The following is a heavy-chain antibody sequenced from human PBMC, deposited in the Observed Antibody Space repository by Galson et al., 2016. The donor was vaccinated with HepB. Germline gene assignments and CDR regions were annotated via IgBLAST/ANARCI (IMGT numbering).Heavy chain of an antibody. CDR2: INAANGDT. J-gene: IGHJ6*02. CDR3: ARGHIVATVDYYYYGLDA. Sequence: SVKVSCKASGYTFTTYAMYWVRQAPGQRLEWMVWINAANGDTKYSQKLQGRGTITWDTSANTAYMELSSLRSEDTAVYYCARGHIVATVDYYYYGLDAWGQGTTVTVSS. V-gene: IGHV1-3*01. CDR1: GYTFTTYA. D-gene: IGHD5-12*01.